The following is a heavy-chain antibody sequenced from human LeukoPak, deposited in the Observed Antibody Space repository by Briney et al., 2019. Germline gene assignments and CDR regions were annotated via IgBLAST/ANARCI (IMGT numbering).Heavy chain of an antibody. CDR1: GFTFSSYS. CDR3: AKFEGDDYGDYGHY. D-gene: IGHD4-17*01. J-gene: IGHJ4*02. Sequence: GGSLRLSCAASGFTFSSYSMNWVRQAPGKGLEWVSSISSSSSYIYYADSVKGRFTISRDNAKNSLYLQMNSLRAEDTAVYYCAKFEGDDYGDYGHYWGQGTLVTVSS. V-gene: IGHV3-21*04. CDR2: ISSSSSYI.